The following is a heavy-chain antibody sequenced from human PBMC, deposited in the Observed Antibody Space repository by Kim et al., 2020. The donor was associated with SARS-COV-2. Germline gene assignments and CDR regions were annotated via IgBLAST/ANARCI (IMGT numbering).Heavy chain of an antibody. J-gene: IGHJ4*02. V-gene: IGHV3-11*06. D-gene: IGHD1-7*01. CDR3: AIHWLTGTTGDAIHY. Sequence: SVKGRFALSRGNAENSLYLQMHSLRAEDTAVYYCAIHWLTGTTGDAIHYWGQGTLVTVSS.